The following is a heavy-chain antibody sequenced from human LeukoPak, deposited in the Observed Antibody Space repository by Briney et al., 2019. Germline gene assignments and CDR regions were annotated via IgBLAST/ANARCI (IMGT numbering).Heavy chain of an antibody. V-gene: IGHV3-74*01. CDR1: GFTFSSYW. CDR3: ASSVGWALRYYFDY. Sequence: GGSLRLSCAASGFTFSSYWMHWVRQTPGKGLVWVSRINTDGSSTSYADSVKGRFTISRDNAKNTLYLQMNSLRAEDSALYYCASSVGWALRYYFDYWGQGTLVTVSS. CDR2: INTDGSST. D-gene: IGHD6-19*01. J-gene: IGHJ4*02.